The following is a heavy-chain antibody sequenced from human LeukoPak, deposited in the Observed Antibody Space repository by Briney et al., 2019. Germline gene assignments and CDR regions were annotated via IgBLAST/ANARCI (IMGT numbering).Heavy chain of an antibody. Sequence: SETLSLTCAVYGGSFSGHSWSWIRQAPGKGLEWIGEISHLGSINYNPSLKSRVTISADTSKNQFSLRLSSVTAADTAVYYCARHVHVSMIVVILSDYFHYWGRGTPVSVSS. CDR1: GGSFSGHS. D-gene: IGHD3-22*01. V-gene: IGHV4-34*01. J-gene: IGHJ4*02. CDR3: ARHVHVSMIVVILSDYFHY. CDR2: ISHLGSI.